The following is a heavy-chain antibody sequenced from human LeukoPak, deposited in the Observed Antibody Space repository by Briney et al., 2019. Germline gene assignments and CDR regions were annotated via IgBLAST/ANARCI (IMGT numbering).Heavy chain of an antibody. D-gene: IGHD2-15*01. CDR1: GFTFSNFA. J-gene: IGHJ4*02. V-gene: IGHV3-30*04. CDR3: ARATVVVAASSFDY. Sequence: TGGSLRLSCAASGFTFSNFAMHWVRQAPGKGLEWVSVISYDGSYKYYADSVKGRFTISRDNSKNTLYLQMNSLRPEDTAVYYCARATVVVAASSFDYWGQGTLVTVSS. CDR2: ISYDGSYK.